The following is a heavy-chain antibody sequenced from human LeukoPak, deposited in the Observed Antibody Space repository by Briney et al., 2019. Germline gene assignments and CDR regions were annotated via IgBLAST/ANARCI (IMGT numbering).Heavy chain of an antibody. V-gene: IGHV3-23*01. CDR3: AKDTRITMVRGMGY. Sequence: PGGSLRLSCAASGFTFSSYAMSRVRQAPGKGLGWVSAISGSGGSTYYADSVKGRFTISRDNSKNTLYLQMNSLRAEDTAVYYCAKDTRITMVRGMGYWGQGTLVTVSS. CDR1: GFTFSSYA. D-gene: IGHD3-10*01. CDR2: ISGSGGST. J-gene: IGHJ4*02.